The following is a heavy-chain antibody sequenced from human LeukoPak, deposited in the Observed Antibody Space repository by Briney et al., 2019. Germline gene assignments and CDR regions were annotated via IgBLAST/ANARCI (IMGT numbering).Heavy chain of an antibody. CDR3: ARDREQWLVTNWFDP. Sequence: GGSLRLSCAASGFTFSSYSMNWVRQAPGKGLEWVSSISSSSSYIYYADSVKGRFTISRDNAKNSLYLQMNSLRAEDTAVYYCARDREQWLVTNWFDPWGQGTLVTVSS. D-gene: IGHD6-19*01. J-gene: IGHJ5*02. V-gene: IGHV3-21*01. CDR1: GFTFSSYS. CDR2: ISSSSSYI.